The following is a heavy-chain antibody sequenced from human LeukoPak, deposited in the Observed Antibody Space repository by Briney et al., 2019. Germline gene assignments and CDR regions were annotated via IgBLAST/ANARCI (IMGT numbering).Heavy chain of an antibody. D-gene: IGHD3-10*01. CDR2: MNPNSGNT. J-gene: IGHJ4*02. Sequence: ASVRVSCKASGYTFTSYGISWVRQATGQGLEWMGWMNPNSGNTGYAQKFQGRVTMTRNTSISTAYMELSSLRSEDTAEYYCARTTGRWFGSVLGYWGQGTLVTVSS. V-gene: IGHV1-8*02. CDR3: ARTTGRWFGSVLGY. CDR1: GYTFTSYG.